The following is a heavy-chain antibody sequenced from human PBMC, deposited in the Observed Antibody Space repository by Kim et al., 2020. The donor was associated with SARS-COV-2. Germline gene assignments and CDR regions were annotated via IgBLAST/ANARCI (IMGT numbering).Heavy chain of an antibody. CDR1: GYTFTSYD. Sequence: ASVKVSCKASGYTFTSYDINWVRQATGQGLEWMGWMNPNSGNTGYAQKFQGRVTMTRNTSISTAYMELSSLRSEDTAVYYCARGVLRYFDWLLAPDSDYWGQGTLVTVSS. CDR3: ARGVLRYFDWLLAPDSDY. D-gene: IGHD3-9*01. V-gene: IGHV1-8*01. CDR2: MNPNSGNT. J-gene: IGHJ4*02.